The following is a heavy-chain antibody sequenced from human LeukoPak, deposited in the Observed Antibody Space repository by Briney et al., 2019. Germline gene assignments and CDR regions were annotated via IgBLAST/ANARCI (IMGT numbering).Heavy chain of an antibody. CDR1: GFTFSDYV. CDR3: ARDSVVVPAAIDY. D-gene: IGHD2-2*01. V-gene: IGHV3-48*01. CDR2: INHDAKFI. J-gene: IGHJ4*02. Sequence: GGSLRLSCAASGFTFSDYVMSWVRQAPGKGLEWVSYINHDAKFIYYADSVKGRFTISRDNARNSLYLQMNSLRAEDTAVYYCARDSVVVPAAIDYWGQGTLVTVSS.